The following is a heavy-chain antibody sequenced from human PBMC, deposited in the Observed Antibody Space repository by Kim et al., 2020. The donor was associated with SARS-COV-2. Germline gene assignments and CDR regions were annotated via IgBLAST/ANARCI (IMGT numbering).Heavy chain of an antibody. Sequence: GGSLRLSCAASGFSFDDYSMHWVRQTPGKGLEWVSLIYWDGATTYYADSVKGRFTISRDNSKNALFLQIDSLTTEDTALYYCAKTDGAGNYIDNWGQGTLVTVSS. CDR2: IYWDGATT. CDR3: AKTDGAGNYIDN. V-gene: IGHV3-43*01. D-gene: IGHD1-7*01. J-gene: IGHJ4*02. CDR1: GFSFDDYS.